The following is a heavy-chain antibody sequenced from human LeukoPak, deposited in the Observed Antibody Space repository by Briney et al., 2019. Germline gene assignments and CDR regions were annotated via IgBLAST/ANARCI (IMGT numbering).Heavy chain of an antibody. CDR2: ISSRWKYI. V-gene: IGHV3-21*01. Sequence: PGGSVSLLCGACVFTFRIYNMNWVRQAPGKGLVGVSSISSRWKYIFYADSVEGRFTISRDTAKNSLYLQMNSLRAEDTAVYYCARDGDGYPQAWFDYWGQGTLVTVSS. J-gene: IGHJ4*02. CDR1: VFTFRIYN. D-gene: IGHD5-24*01. CDR3: ARDGDGYPQAWFDY.